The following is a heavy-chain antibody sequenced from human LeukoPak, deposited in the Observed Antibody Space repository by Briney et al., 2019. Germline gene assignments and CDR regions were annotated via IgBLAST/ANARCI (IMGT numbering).Heavy chain of an antibody. CDR1: GGTFSSYA. V-gene: IGHV1-69*13. Sequence: GASVKVSCKDSGGTFSSYAISWVRQAPGQGLEWMGGIIPIFGTANYAQKFQGRVTITADESTSTAYMELSSLRSEDTAVYYCARAGGYCSSTSCYGPAAYYYYGMDVWGKGTTVTVSS. CDR2: IIPIFGTA. CDR3: ARAGGYCSSTSCYGPAAYYYYGMDV. D-gene: IGHD2-2*01. J-gene: IGHJ6*04.